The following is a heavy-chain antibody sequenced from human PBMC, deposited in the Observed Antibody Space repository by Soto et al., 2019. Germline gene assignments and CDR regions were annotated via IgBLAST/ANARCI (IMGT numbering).Heavy chain of an antibody. V-gene: IGHV3-7*01. CDR3: ARENYFDY. CDR1: GLTFSRYW. Sequence: PGGSLRLSCEASGLTFSRYWMSWVRQAPGKGLEWVANIKPDGSEKYYVDSVKGRFTISRDNAKNSLYLQMNSLRAEDTAVYYCARENYFDYWGQGTLVTVSS. J-gene: IGHJ4*02. CDR2: IKPDGSEK.